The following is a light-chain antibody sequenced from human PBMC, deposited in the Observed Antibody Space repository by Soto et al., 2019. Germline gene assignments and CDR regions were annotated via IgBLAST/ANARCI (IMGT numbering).Light chain of an antibody. CDR2: EVS. J-gene: IGLJ2*01. V-gene: IGLV2-8*01. Sequence: QSALTQPPSASGSPGQSVTISCTGTSSDVGGYSYVSWYQQHPGKAPKLMIFEVSERPSGVPDRFSGSKSGNTASLTVSGLQADDEADYYCSSYAGNNIVVFGGGTKLTVL. CDR1: SSDVGGYSY. CDR3: SSYAGNNIVV.